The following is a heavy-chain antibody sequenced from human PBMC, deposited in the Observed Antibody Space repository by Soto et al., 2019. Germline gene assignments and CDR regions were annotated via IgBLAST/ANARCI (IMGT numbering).Heavy chain of an antibody. D-gene: IGHD2-21*01. CDR1: GFPFSSYT. J-gene: IGHJ4*01. Sequence: GGSLRLSCTASGFPFSSYTMSWVRQAPGKGLEWVAGISGSGGSTYYADSVKGRFTVSRDSSENTLSLQMNSLRAEDTAVYYWAKAPYLEPVFDFDY. CDR3: AKAPYLEPVFDFDY. CDR2: ISGSGGST. V-gene: IGHV3-23*01.